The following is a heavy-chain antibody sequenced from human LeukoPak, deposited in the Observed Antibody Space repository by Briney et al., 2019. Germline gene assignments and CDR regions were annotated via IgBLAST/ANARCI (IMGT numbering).Heavy chain of an antibody. CDR1: GFTFSSYG. Sequence: PGGFLRLSCAASGFTFSSYGMHWVRQAPGKGLEWVAVIWYDGSNKYYADSVKGRFTISRDNSKNTLYLQMNSLRAEDTAVYYCARNDFWSGYYSPHYGMDVWGQGTTVTVSS. V-gene: IGHV3-33*01. J-gene: IGHJ6*02. CDR2: IWYDGSNK. D-gene: IGHD3-3*01. CDR3: ARNDFWSGYYSPHYGMDV.